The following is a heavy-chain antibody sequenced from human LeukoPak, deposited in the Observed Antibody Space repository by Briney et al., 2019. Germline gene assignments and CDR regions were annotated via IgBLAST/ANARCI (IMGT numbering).Heavy chain of an antibody. CDR3: ARHEYSSSSEGFDY. V-gene: IGHV4-59*08. Sequence: SETLSLTCTVSGGSIYSYYWSWIRQPQGKGLEWIGYIYYSGSTNYNPSLKSRVTISVDMSKNHFSLKLTSVTAPDTAVYYCARHEYSSSSEGFDYWGQGTLVTVSS. CDR1: GGSIYSYY. J-gene: IGHJ4*02. CDR2: IYYSGST. D-gene: IGHD6-6*01.